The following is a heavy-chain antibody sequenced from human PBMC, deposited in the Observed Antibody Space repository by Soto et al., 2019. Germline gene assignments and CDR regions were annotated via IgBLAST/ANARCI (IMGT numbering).Heavy chain of an antibody. CDR1: GGTFSSYA. D-gene: IGHD5-12*01. Sequence: QVQLVQSGAEVKKPGSSVKVSCKASGGTFSSYAISWVRQAPGQGLEWMGGIITIFGTANYAQKFQGRVTSTADESTSTAYMELSSLRSEDTAVYYCARDPSSRRDGYNSGYWGQGTLVTVSS. V-gene: IGHV1-69*01. CDR2: IITIFGTA. J-gene: IGHJ4*02. CDR3: ARDPSSRRDGYNSGY.